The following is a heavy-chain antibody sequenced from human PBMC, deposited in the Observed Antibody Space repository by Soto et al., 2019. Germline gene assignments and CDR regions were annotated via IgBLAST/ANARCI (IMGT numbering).Heavy chain of an antibody. Sequence: GGSLRLSCAASGFTFSSYAMSWVRQAPGKGLEWVSAISGSGGSTYYADSVKGRFTISRDNSKNTLYLQMNSLRAEDTAVYYCAKMREDYCSGGSCYFDYWGQGTLVTVSS. CDR2: ISGSGGST. J-gene: IGHJ4*02. V-gene: IGHV3-23*01. CDR1: GFTFSSYA. D-gene: IGHD2-15*01. CDR3: AKMREDYCSGGSCYFDY.